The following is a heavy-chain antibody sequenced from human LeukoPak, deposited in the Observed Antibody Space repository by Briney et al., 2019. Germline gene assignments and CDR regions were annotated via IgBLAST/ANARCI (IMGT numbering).Heavy chain of an antibody. CDR1: GGSISSYY. J-gene: IGHJ3*02. CDR2: IYYSGST. Sequence: SETLSLTCTVSGGSISSYYWSWIRQPPGKGLEWIGYIYYSGSTNYNPSLKSRVTISVDTSKNQFSLKLSSVTAADTAVYYCARDISYCSGGSCYDDAFDIWGQGTMVTVSS. CDR3: ARDISYCSGGSCYDDAFDI. D-gene: IGHD2-15*01. V-gene: IGHV4-59*01.